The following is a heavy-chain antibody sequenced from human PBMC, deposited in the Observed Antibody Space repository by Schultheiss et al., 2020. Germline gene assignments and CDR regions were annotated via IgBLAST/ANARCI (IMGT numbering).Heavy chain of an antibody. Sequence: ASVKVSCKASGYTFTSYGISWVRQAPGQGLEWMGWISAYNGNTNYAQKLQGRVTMTTDTSTSTAYMELRSLRSDDTAVYYCARDPTYYDFWSGYSPPGYFDYWGQGTLVTVSS. J-gene: IGHJ4*02. D-gene: IGHD3-3*01. CDR2: ISAYNGNT. CDR3: ARDPTYYDFWSGYSPPGYFDY. V-gene: IGHV1-18*04. CDR1: GYTFTSYG.